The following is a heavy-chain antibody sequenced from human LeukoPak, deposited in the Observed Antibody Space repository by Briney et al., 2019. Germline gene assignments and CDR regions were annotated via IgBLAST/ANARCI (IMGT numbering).Heavy chain of an antibody. J-gene: IGHJ4*02. V-gene: IGHV4-4*09. D-gene: IGHD6-13*01. CDR2: IYTNGNT. CDR1: GGSISSYY. Sequence: SETLSLTCTVPGGSISSYYWSWIRQPPGKGLEWIGCIYTNGNTNYNPSLKSRVTISVDTSKNQFSLKLSSVTAADTAVYYCARKDSTSWNFDYWGQGTLVTVSS. CDR3: ARKDSTSWNFDY.